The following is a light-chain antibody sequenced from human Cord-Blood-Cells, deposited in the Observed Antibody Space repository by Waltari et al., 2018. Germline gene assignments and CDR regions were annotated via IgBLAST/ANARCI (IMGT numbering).Light chain of an antibody. CDR3: CSYAGSSTLV. CDR2: EVS. Sequence: QSALTQPASARGSPGQSHTISCTGNSGVVGGFNLVSWYQQHPGKAPKLMIYEVSKRPSGVSNRFSGSKSGNTASLTISGLQAEDEADYYCCSYAGSSTLVFGGGTKLTVL. CDR1: SGVVGGFNL. J-gene: IGLJ3*02. V-gene: IGLV2-23*02.